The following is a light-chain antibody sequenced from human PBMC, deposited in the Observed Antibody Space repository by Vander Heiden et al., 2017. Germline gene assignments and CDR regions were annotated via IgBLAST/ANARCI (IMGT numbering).Light chain of an antibody. V-gene: IGKV1-9*01. CDR2: AAS. CDR1: QGISSY. CDR3: QQLNSYPLT. Sequence: DIQLTQSPSFLSASVGDRVTITCRASQGISSYLAWYQQTPGTAPKLLIYAASTLQGGVPSRCSGGGSGTEFTPTSSSLQPEDFATYYRQQLNSYPLTFGGGTKVEIK. J-gene: IGKJ4*01.